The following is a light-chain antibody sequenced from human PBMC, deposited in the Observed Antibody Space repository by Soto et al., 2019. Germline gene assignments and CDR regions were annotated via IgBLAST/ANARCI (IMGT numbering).Light chain of an antibody. CDR2: DYN. J-gene: IGLJ1*01. Sequence: QSVLTQPPSVSAAPGQKVTISCSGSTSNIGNNYVSWYQHLPGAAPKLLIYDYNRRPSGIPDRFSGSRSGTLATLGITGLKTGDEADYYCATWDSGLRAYVFGAGTKLTVL. V-gene: IGLV1-51*01. CDR3: ATWDSGLRAYV. CDR1: TSNIGNNY.